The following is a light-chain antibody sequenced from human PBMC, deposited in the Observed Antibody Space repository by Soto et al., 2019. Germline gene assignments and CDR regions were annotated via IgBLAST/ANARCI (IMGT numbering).Light chain of an antibody. Sequence: EIVMTQSPATLSVSPGERATLSCRASQSVSSNLAWYQHKPGQAPRLLIYGASTRATGFPARFSGSGSGTEFTLIISSLQSEDFSVYYCQQYYNWPPLTFGGGTKVEIK. CDR1: QSVSSN. V-gene: IGKV3-15*01. J-gene: IGKJ4*01. CDR2: GAS. CDR3: QQYYNWPPLT.